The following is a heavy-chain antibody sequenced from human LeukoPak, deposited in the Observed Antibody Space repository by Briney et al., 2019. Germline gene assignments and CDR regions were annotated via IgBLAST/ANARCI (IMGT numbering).Heavy chain of an antibody. CDR2: ISSSGSTT. Sequence: GGSLRLSCAASGFTFSSYEMNWVRQAPGKGLEWVSYISSSGSTTYYADSVEGRFTISRDNAKNSLYLQMNSLRAEDTAVYYCARDPYYGDYVVWGQGTLVTVSS. CDR3: ARDPYYGDYVV. D-gene: IGHD4-17*01. V-gene: IGHV3-48*03. CDR1: GFTFSSYE. J-gene: IGHJ4*02.